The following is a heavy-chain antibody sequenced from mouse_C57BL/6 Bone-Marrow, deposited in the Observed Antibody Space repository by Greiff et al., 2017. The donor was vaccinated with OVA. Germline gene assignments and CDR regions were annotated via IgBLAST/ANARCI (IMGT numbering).Heavy chain of an antibody. CDR1: GFTFSDYG. CDR2: ISSGSSTI. J-gene: IGHJ3*01. CDR3: ARSFYYYGSWFAY. D-gene: IGHD1-1*01. Sequence: EVNLVESGGGLVKPGGSLKLSCAASGFTFSDYGMHWVRQAPEKGLEWVAYISSGSSTIYYADTVKGRFTISRDNAKNTLFLQMTSLRSEDTAMYYCARSFYYYGSWFAYWGQGTLVTVSA. V-gene: IGHV5-17*01.